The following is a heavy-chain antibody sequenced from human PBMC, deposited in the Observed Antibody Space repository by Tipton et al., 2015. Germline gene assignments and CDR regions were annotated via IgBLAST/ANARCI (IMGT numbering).Heavy chain of an antibody. D-gene: IGHD4-23*01. Sequence: TLSLTCTVSGDSVTYYYWSWIRQTPGKGLEWIGYIYYSGSTTYNPSLKSRVTISVDTSKSQFSLKLTSVTAADTAMYYCARARGRHGGLLDSWGQGTLVTVSS. CDR2: IYYSGST. V-gene: IGHV4-59*02. CDR3: ARARGRHGGLLDS. J-gene: IGHJ4*02. CDR1: GDSVTYYY.